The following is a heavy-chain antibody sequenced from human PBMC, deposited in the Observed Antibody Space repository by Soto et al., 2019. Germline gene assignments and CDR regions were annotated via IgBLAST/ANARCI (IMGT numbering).Heavy chain of an antibody. CDR2: IKSKSDGGTT. J-gene: IGHJ5*02. CDR3: TTDLWRIAVVVGSTGYFNP. CDR1: GFTFSDAW. D-gene: IGHD2-15*01. V-gene: IGHV3-15*01. Sequence: GRSLRLSCAASGFTFSDAWMSWVRQAPGKGLDWVGRIKSKSDGGTTEYAAPVRGRFTISRDDSKNTLYLQMNSLKTEDTAVYYCTTDLWRIAVVVGSTGYFNPWGQGTPVTVSS.